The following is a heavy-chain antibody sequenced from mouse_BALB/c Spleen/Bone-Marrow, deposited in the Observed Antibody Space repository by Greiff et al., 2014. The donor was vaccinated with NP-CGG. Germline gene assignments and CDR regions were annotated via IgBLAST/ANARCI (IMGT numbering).Heavy chain of an antibody. CDR2: IGSGGRK. CDR3: ARGGMTPFDF. J-gene: IGHJ2*01. D-gene: IGHD2-13*01. CDR1: GITVSSYA. Sequence: DVMLVESGGGLVKPGGSLKLSCEASGITVSSYAMSWVRQTPEKRLEWVASIGSGGRKHYPDSVEGRLTISRDNARNILYLQESSLRSEDTAMYYCARGGMTPFDFWGQGITLTVSS. V-gene: IGHV5-6-5*01.